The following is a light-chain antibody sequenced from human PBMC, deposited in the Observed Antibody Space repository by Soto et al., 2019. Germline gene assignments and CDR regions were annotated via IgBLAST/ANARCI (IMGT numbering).Light chain of an antibody. CDR2: ATS. CDR3: LQYYSWPIT. J-gene: IGKJ5*01. V-gene: IGKV3-15*01. CDR1: QSVSYS. Sequence: EIVMTQSPATLSVSPGERVTLSCRASQSVSYSLAWYQRKPGQAPRLLIDATSTRAAGIPARFSGSGSGTDFVLTISSLQSEDFAVYYCLQYYSWPITCGQGTRLEIE.